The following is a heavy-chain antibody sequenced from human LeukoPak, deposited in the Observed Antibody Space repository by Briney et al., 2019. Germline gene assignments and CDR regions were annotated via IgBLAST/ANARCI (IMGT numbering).Heavy chain of an antibody. CDR2: IERKTDGATT. CDR1: GFTFSNAW. V-gene: IGHV3-15*04. CDR3: TTHRGYSSSPTFDY. Sequence: PEGSLRLSCAASGFTFSNAWMSWVRQAPGKGLEWVGRIERKTDGATTDYAAPVKGRFTISRDDSKNTLYLQMSSLKTEDTAVYYCTTHRGYSSSPTFDYWGQGTLVTVPS. D-gene: IGHD6-13*01. J-gene: IGHJ4*02.